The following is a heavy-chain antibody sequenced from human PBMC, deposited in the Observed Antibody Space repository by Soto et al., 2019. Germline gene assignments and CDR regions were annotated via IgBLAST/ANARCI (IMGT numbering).Heavy chain of an antibody. Sequence: EVQLVQSGGGLVQPGGSLKLSCAASGFTFSGSTVHLVRQASGEGLQWVGRIRSKANDYATTYTASVKGRFTISRDESRNTAYLQMSDLKTEETAVYYCTGGYCTGGTCYAGYFQHWGQGALVTVFS. CDR1: GFTFSGST. D-gene: IGHD2-15*01. V-gene: IGHV3-73*02. J-gene: IGHJ1*01. CDR2: IRSKANDYAT. CDR3: TGGYCTGGTCYAGYFQH.